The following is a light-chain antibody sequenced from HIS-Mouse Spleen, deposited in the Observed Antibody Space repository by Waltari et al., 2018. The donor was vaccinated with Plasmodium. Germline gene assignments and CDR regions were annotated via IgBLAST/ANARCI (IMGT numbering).Light chain of an antibody. J-gene: IGLJ3*02. CDR1: ALPKKY. CDR2: EDS. Sequence: SYELTQPPSVSVSPGQTARLPCSGDALPKKYAYWYQQKSRQAPVLVIYEDSKRPSGIPERFSGSSSGTMATLTISGAQVEDEADYYCYSTDSSGNHRVFGGGTKLTVL. CDR3: YSTDSSGNHRV. V-gene: IGLV3-10*01.